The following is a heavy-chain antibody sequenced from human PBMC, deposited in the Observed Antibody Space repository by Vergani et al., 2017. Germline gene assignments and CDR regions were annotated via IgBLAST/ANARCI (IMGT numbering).Heavy chain of an antibody. J-gene: IGHJ4*02. CDR2: ISSSSSTI. D-gene: IGHD3-3*01. V-gene: IGHV3-48*01. CDR1: GFTFSSYA. CDR3: ARRIFSSFDY. Sequence: EVQLLESGGGLVQPGGSLRLSCAASGFTFSSYAMSWVRQAPGKGLEWVSYISSSSSTIYYADSVKGRFTISRDNAKNSLYLQMNSLRAEDTAVYYCARRIFSSFDYWGQGTLVTVSS.